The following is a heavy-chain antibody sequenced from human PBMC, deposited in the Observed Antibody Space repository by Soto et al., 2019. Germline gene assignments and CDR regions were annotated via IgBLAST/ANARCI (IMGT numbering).Heavy chain of an antibody. CDR1: GYTLTIYG. CDR3: AIVAYNWNDAFAY. J-gene: IGHJ4*02. Sequence: ASVKVSCKASGYTLTIYGISWVRRAPGQGLEWMGWISAYNGNTNYAQKLQGRVTMTTDTSTSTAYMELRSLRSDDTAVYYCAIVAYNWNDAFAYWGQGTLVTVSS. CDR2: ISAYNGNT. D-gene: IGHD1-20*01. V-gene: IGHV1-18*01.